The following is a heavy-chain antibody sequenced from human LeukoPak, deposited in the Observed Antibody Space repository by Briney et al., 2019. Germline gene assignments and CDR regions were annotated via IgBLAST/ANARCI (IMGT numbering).Heavy chain of an antibody. J-gene: IGHJ4*02. Sequence: GESLKISCKGSGYSFSNDWIGWVRQMPGQGLEWMGTIYPGDSDTRYSPSFQGQVTISADKSISTAYLQWSTLKASDTAMYYCARRGPNAPFDYWGQGTLVTVSS. CDR2: IYPGDSDT. D-gene: IGHD2-8*01. CDR1: GYSFSNDW. CDR3: ARRGPNAPFDY. V-gene: IGHV5-51*01.